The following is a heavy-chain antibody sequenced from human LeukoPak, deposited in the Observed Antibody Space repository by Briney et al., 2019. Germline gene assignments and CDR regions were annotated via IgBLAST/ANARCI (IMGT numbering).Heavy chain of an antibody. CDR2: MFYGGTT. V-gene: IGHV4-59*08. CDR1: DGSISRYY. J-gene: IGHJ4*02. Sequence: SETLSLTCNVSDGSISRYYWSWIRQPPGKGLEWIAYMFYGGTTNRNPSLKSRVTISIDTPKNQFSLKLNSVTAADTAVYYCARHAYYGSGSYRFDFEHWGQGTLVTVSS. CDR3: ARHAYYGSGSYRFDFEH. D-gene: IGHD3-10*01.